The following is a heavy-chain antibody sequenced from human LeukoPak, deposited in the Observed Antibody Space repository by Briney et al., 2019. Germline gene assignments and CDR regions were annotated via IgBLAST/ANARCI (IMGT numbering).Heavy chain of an antibody. Sequence: PGGSLRLSCAASGFTFSSYWMSWVRQAPGKGLEWVANIEQDGSEKYYVDSVKGRFTISRDNAKNSLYLQMNSLRAEDTAVYYCARDQRYCSSSSCPWEPFDYWGQGTLVTVSS. CDR2: IEQDGSEK. D-gene: IGHD2-2*01. CDR3: ARDQRYCSSSSCPWEPFDY. J-gene: IGHJ4*02. V-gene: IGHV3-7*05. CDR1: GFTFSSYW.